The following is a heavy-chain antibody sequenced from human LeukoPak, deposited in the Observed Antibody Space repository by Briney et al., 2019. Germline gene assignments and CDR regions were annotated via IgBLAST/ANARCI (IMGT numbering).Heavy chain of an antibody. CDR1: GFTFSSYG. D-gene: IGHD2-15*01. V-gene: IGHV3-30*02. J-gene: IGHJ4*02. Sequence: PGGSLRLSCAASGFTFSSYGMHWVRQAPGKGLEWVAFIRYDGSNKYYADSVKGRFTISRDDSKNTLYVQMNSLRAEDTAVYYCAKSYCSGGSCYYLGRGALDYWGQGTLVTVSS. CDR3: AKSYCSGGSCYYLGRGALDY. CDR2: IRYDGSNK.